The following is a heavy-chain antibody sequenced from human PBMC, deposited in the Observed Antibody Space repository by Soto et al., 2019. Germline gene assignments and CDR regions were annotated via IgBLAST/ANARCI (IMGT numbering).Heavy chain of an antibody. D-gene: IGHD6-19*01. CDR3: ATPSAVPDAFDI. V-gene: IGHV4-4*08. J-gene: IGHJ3*02. Sequence: SSETLSLTCTVSGGSISRYYWSWIRQPPGKGLEWIGYIYSTGTTSYNPSLSSRLTISVDTAKNQLSLKMTSVTASDTAVYYCATPSAVPDAFDIWGQGTMVTVSS. CDR1: GGSISRYY. CDR2: IYSTGTT.